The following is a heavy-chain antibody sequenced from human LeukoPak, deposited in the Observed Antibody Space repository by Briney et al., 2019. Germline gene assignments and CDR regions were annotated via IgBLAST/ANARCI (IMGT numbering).Heavy chain of an antibody. Sequence: SQTLSLTCTVSGGSITTSTYFWGWIRQPPGKGLEWIGTIHYSGSTYYDPSLKSRVTISIDTSKNQFSLKLSSMTAADTAVYYCARVPLLRRFDPWGQGTLVIVSS. V-gene: IGHV4-39*07. J-gene: IGHJ5*02. CDR3: ARVPLLRRFDP. CDR1: GGSITTSTYF. CDR2: IHYSGST.